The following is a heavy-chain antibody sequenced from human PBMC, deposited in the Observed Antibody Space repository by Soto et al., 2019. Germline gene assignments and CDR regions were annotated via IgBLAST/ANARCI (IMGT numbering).Heavy chain of an antibody. D-gene: IGHD6-19*01. CDR3: VKGAGLDY. CDR2: IRGVAGST. J-gene: IGHJ4*01. Sequence: VGSLRLSCAASGFTFSTFDMTWVRQAPGKGLEWVSLIRGVAGSTHYPDSVKGRFTISKDTSNNVLYLEMNSPRADDTAVYFCVKGAGLDYRGHRNMVTVSS. CDR1: GFTFSTFD. V-gene: IGHV3-23*01.